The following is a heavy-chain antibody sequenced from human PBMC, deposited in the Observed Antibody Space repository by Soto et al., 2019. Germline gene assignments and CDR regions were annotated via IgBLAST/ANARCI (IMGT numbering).Heavy chain of an antibody. V-gene: IGHV4-59*08. Sequence: SETLSLTCTVSGYPINGYYWSWIRQPPGKGLEWIGYIYYTGSTNYTPSLKSRVTISLDTSNNQLSLKLRSVTAADTAVYYCARHGQYSSSPGFDFWGQGTLVTVSS. CDR3: ARHGQYSSSPGFDF. CDR2: IYYTGST. CDR1: GYPINGYY. J-gene: IGHJ4*02. D-gene: IGHD6-6*01.